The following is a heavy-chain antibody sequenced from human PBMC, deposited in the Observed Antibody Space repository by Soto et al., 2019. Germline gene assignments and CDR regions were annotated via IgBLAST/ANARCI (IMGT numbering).Heavy chain of an antibody. CDR2: IYPDDSDT. CDR3: ARCYGNGFYFEN. D-gene: IGHD3-10*01. Sequence: ASLKISCKVSGYRFASYWIAWVRQMPGKGLEWMGIIYPDDSDTRYSPSFQGQVSISADKSMSTAYLQWSSLKASDTAIYYCARCYGNGFYFENWGHGTVVTVSS. J-gene: IGHJ4*01. V-gene: IGHV5-51*01. CDR1: GYRFASYW.